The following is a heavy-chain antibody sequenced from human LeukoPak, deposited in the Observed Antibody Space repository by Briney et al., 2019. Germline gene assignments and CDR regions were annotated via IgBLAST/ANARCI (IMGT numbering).Heavy chain of an antibody. CDR2: ISASGGVT. J-gene: IGHJ4*02. V-gene: IGHV3-23*01. CDR1: GFTFNSNG. Sequence: GGSLRLSCAASGFTFNSNGMHWVRQVPGKGLEWVSGISASGGVTYSAESVKGRFTPSRDNSKNTLYLQMNSLRVDDTAVYYCATISGNFDYFDYWGQGTLVTVSS. D-gene: IGHD5-12*01. CDR3: ATISGNFDYFDY.